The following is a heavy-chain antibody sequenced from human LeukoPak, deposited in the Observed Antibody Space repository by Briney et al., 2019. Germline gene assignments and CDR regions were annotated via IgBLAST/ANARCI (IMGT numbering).Heavy chain of an antibody. J-gene: IGHJ6*03. V-gene: IGHV3-53*01. CDR1: AFTVSSNY. CDR3: ARIYGDYSYYYYYMDV. Sequence: GGSLRLSCAASAFTVSSNYMSSVRQAPGKGLEWVSVIYSGVSTYYADSVKGRFTISRDNSKNTLYLQMNSLRAEDKAVYYCARIYGDYSYYYYYMDVWGKGTTVTVSS. CDR2: IYSGVST. D-gene: IGHD4-17*01.